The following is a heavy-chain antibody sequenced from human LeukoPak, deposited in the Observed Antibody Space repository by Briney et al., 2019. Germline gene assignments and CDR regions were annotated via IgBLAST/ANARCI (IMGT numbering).Heavy chain of an antibody. CDR1: GGSISSYY. D-gene: IGHD6-6*01. V-gene: IGHV4-59*01. CDR2: IYYSGST. J-gene: IGHJ2*01. Sequence: PSETLSLTCTVSGGSISSYYWSWIRQPPGKGLEWIGYIYYSGSTNYNPSLKSRVTISVDTSKSQFSLKLSSVTAADTAVYYCARAVAALGWYFDLWGRGTLVTVSS. CDR3: ARAVAALGWYFDL.